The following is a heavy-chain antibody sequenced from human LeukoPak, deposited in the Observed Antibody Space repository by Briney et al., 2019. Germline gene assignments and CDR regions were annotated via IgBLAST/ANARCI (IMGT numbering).Heavy chain of an antibody. J-gene: IGHJ4*02. V-gene: IGHV3-21*01. CDR3: ARDDLNGDYTRGTLVDY. CDR1: GLTFSSYS. D-gene: IGHD4-17*01. CDR2: ISSSSSYI. Sequence: PGGSLRLSCAASGLTFSSYSMNWVRQAPGKGLEWVSSISSSSSYIYYADSVKGRFTISRDNAKNSLYLQMNSLRAEDTAVYYCARDDLNGDYTRGTLVDYWGQGTLVTVSS.